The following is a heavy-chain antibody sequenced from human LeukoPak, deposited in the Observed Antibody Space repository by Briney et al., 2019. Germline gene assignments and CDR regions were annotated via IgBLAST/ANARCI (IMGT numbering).Heavy chain of an antibody. D-gene: IGHD6-13*01. CDR2: IYTSGST. Sequence: SGTLSLTCTVSGGSISSYYWSWIRQPPGKGLEWIGYIYTSGSTNYNPSLKSRVTISVDTSKNQFSLKLSSVTAADTAVYYCARLAAAGLYYYMDVWGKGTTVTVSS. CDR1: GGSISSYY. CDR3: ARLAAAGLYYYMDV. J-gene: IGHJ6*03. V-gene: IGHV4-4*09.